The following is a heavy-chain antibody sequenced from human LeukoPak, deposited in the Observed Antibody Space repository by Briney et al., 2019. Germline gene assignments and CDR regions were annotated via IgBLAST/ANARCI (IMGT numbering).Heavy chain of an antibody. CDR3: AIGYCSGGSCYFRGSYWYFDL. V-gene: IGHV1-69*13. J-gene: IGHJ2*01. D-gene: IGHD2-15*01. CDR2: IIPIFGTA. Sequence: GASVKVSCKASGGTFSSYAISWVRQAPGQGLEWMGGIIPIFGTANYAQKFQGRVTITADESTSTAYMGLSSLRSEDTAVYYCAIGYCSGGSCYFRGSYWYFDLWGRGTLVTVSS. CDR1: GGTFSSYA.